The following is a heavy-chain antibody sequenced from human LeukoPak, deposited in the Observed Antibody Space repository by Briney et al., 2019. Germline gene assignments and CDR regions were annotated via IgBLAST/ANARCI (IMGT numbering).Heavy chain of an antibody. V-gene: IGHV3-23*01. CDR1: GFTFSNYA. CDR2: ISGTGGRT. J-gene: IGHJ6*02. D-gene: IGHD3-16*01. Sequence: GGSLRLSCTASGFTFSNYAMTWVRQAPGKGLEWVSSISGTGGRTYSADSVKGRFTISRDNSKNTLYLQMKNLRVEHTAVYYCAKGLHGGVGYGLDVWGQGTTVSVSS. CDR3: AKGLHGGVGYGLDV.